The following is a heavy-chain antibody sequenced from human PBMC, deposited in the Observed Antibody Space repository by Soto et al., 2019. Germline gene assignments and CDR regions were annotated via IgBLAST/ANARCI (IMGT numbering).Heavy chain of an antibody. CDR1: GGSISSYY. V-gene: IGHV4-59*01. Sequence: HSETLSLTCTVSGGSISSYYWSWIRQPPGKGLEWIGYIYYSGSTNYNPSLKSRVTISVDTSKNQFSLKLSSVTAADTAVYYCARAGGSQRGSWELLYYYYGMDVWGQGTTVTVSS. CDR2: IYYSGST. D-gene: IGHD1-26*01. J-gene: IGHJ6*02. CDR3: ARAGGSQRGSWELLYYYYGMDV.